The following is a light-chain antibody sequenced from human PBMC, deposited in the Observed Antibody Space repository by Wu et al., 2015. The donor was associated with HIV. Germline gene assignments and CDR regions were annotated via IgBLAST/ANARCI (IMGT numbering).Light chain of an antibody. CDR3: QQSYTVPVT. J-gene: IGKJ4*01. V-gene: IGKV1-39*01. CDR2: ATS. CDR1: QSISTF. Sequence: DIQMTQSPSSLSASVGDRVTITCRTSQSISTFLNWYQRKPGKAPKLLIYATSTLQSGVPSRFSGSGFGTDFTLTISSLQREDFATYYCQQSYTVPVTFGGGPRWRSN.